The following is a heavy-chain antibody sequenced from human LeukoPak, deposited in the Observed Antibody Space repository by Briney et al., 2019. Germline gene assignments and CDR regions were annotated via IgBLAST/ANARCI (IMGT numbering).Heavy chain of an antibody. V-gene: IGHV1-18*01. CDR3: ARRGGKNYGDYLLYYYYMDV. D-gene: IGHD4-17*01. CDR2: ISAYNGDT. Sequence: ASVKVSCKASGYTFSSYGISWVRQAPGQGLEWMGWISAYNGDTHYAQKFQGRVTMTTDASTSTAYMELRSLRSDDTAMYNCARRGGKNYGDYLLYYYYMDVWGKGTTVTVSS. CDR1: GYTFSSYG. J-gene: IGHJ6*03.